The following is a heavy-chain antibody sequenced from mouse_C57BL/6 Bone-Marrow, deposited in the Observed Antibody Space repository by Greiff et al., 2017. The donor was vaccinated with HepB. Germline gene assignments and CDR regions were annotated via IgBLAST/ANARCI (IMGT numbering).Heavy chain of an antibody. CDR2: IDPEDGET. CDR3: AREVYYFYAMDY. D-gene: IGHD1-1*02. CDR1: GFNIKDYY. J-gene: IGHJ4*01. V-gene: IGHV14-2*01. Sequence: VQLKESGAELVKPGASVKLSCTASGFNIKDYYMHWVKQRTEQGLEWIGRIDPEDGETKYAPKFQGKATITAGTSSNTAYLQLSSLTSKDTAVYYCAREVYYFYAMDYWGQGTSVTVSS.